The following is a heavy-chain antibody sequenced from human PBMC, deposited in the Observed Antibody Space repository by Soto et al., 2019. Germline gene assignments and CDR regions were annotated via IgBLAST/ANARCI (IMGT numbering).Heavy chain of an antibody. V-gene: IGHV3-23*01. Sequence: EVQLLESGGGLVQPGGSLRLSCAASGFTFSSYAMSWVRQAPGKGLEWVSAISGSGGSTYYADSVKGLFTISRDNSKNTLYLQMNSLRAEDTAVYYCAKATYYDILTGYYTSGAYYFDYWGQGTLVTVSS. CDR3: AKATYYDILTGYYTSGAYYFDY. CDR1: GFTFSSYA. J-gene: IGHJ4*02. D-gene: IGHD3-9*01. CDR2: ISGSGGST.